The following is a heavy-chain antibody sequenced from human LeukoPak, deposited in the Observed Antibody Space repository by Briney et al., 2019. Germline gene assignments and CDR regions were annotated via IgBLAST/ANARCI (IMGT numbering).Heavy chain of an antibody. CDR1: GFTFSSYA. V-gene: IGHV3-30-3*01. Sequence: GGSLRLSCAASGFTFSSYAMHWARQAPGKGLEWVAVISYDGSNKYYADSVKGRFTISRDNSKNTLYLQMNSLRAEDTAVYYCARDPYYYGSGSYYSRPGRGSYFDYWGQGTLVTVSS. J-gene: IGHJ4*02. D-gene: IGHD3-10*01. CDR3: ARDPYYYGSGSYYSRPGRGSYFDY. CDR2: ISYDGSNK.